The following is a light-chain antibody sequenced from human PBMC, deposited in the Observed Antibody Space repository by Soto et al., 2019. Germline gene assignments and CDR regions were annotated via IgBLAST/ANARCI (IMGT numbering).Light chain of an antibody. J-gene: IGKJ1*01. V-gene: IGKV1-39*01. CDR3: QHSYSTWT. CDR1: QSISSY. CDR2: AAS. Sequence: DIQMTQSPSFLSASVGDRVTITCRARQSISSYLNCYQQKPGKATKLLIYAASSLQSGVPSRFSGSGSGTDFTLTISSMQPDDFATYYCQHSYSTWTFVQGTKVEIK.